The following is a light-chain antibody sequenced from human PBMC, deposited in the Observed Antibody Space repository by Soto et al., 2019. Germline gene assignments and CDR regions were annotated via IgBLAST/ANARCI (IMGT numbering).Light chain of an antibody. J-gene: IGLJ1*01. V-gene: IGLV2-14*01. Sequence: QSVLTQPASVSGSPGQSITISCTGTTSDVGGYNSVSWYQQHPGKAPTLIIYEVSNRPSGVSNRFSGSKSGNTASLTISGLQAEDEADYYCSSYTSSSALDVFGTGTKLTVL. CDR1: TSDVGGYNS. CDR2: EVS. CDR3: SSYTSSSALDV.